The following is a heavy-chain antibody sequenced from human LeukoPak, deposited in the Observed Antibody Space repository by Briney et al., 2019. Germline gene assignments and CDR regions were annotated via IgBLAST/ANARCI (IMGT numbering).Heavy chain of an antibody. J-gene: IGHJ6*02. CDR3: ARSYDSRGYYYYGMDV. Sequence: SETLSLTCTVSGGSISSYYGSWIRQPPGKGLAWIEYIYYSGSTHYNPSLKSRVTISVDTSKNQFSLKLNSVTAADTAVYYCARSYDSRGYYYYGMDVWGQGTTVTVSS. D-gene: IGHD3-22*01. V-gene: IGHV4-59*01. CDR1: GGSISSYY. CDR2: IYYSGST.